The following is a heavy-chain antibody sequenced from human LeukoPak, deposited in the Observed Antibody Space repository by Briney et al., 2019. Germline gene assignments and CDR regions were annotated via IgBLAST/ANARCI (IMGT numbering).Heavy chain of an antibody. V-gene: IGHV1-3*01. CDR2: INAGNGNT. J-gene: IGHJ4*02. CDR3: AREDGWYGTEYYFDY. D-gene: IGHD6-19*01. Sequence: ASVKVSCKASGYTFTSYAMHWVRQAPGQRLEWMGWINAGNGNTKYSQEFQGRVTITRDTSTSTAYMELRSLRSDDTAVYYCAREDGWYGTEYYFDYWGQGTLVTVSS. CDR1: GYTFTSYA.